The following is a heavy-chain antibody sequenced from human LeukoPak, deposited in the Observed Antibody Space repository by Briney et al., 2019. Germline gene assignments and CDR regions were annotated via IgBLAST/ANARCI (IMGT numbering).Heavy chain of an antibody. Sequence: PGGSLRLSCAASGFTVSSNYMSWVRQAPGKGLEWVSVIYSGGSTYYADSVKGRFTISRDNSKNTLYLQMNSLRAEDTAVYYCARDFTGWSDAFDIWGQGTMVTVSS. CDR3: ARDFTGWSDAFDI. CDR2: IYSGGST. V-gene: IGHV3-53*01. CDR1: GFTVSSNY. J-gene: IGHJ3*02. D-gene: IGHD2-15*01.